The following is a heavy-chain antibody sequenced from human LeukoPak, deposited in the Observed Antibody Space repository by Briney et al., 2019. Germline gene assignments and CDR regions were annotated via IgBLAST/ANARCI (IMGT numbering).Heavy chain of an antibody. D-gene: IGHD4-17*01. CDR1: GFTFSGYS. CDR2: ISSSSSYI. CDR3: ASEHGDYVGLLDY. Sequence: GGSLRLSCAASGFTFSGYSMNWVRQAPGKGLEWVSSISSSSSYIYYADSVKGRFTISRDNAKNSLYLQMNSLRAEDTAVYYCASEHGDYVGLLDYWGQGTLVTVSS. V-gene: IGHV3-21*01. J-gene: IGHJ4*02.